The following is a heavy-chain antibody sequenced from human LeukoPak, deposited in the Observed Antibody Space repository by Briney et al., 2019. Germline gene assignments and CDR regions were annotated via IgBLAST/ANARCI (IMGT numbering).Heavy chain of an antibody. CDR2: IYPGDSDT. V-gene: IGHV5-51*01. CDR1: GYSFTSYW. J-gene: IGHJ3*02. CDR3: GRLTWELGAAFDI. Sequence: GESLKISCKGSGYSFTSYWIGWVRQMPGKGLEWMGIIYPGDSDTRYSPSFHGQVTISADKSISTAYRQWSSLKASDAALYYCGRLTWELGAAFDIWGQGTMVTVSS. D-gene: IGHD1-26*01.